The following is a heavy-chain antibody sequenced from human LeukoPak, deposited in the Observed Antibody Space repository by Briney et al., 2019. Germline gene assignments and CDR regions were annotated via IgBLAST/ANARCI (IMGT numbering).Heavy chain of an antibody. CDR3: AKQLGYCSDGSCYFPY. CDR2: ISNNGGYT. CDR1: GFTFSSSA. Sequence: GGSLRLSCAASGFTFSSSAMSWVRQAPGKGLEWVSAISNNGGYTYYADTVQGRFTISRDNSKSTLCLQMNSLRAEDTAVYYCAKQLGYCSDGSCYFPYWGQGTLVTVSS. D-gene: IGHD2-15*01. V-gene: IGHV3-23*01. J-gene: IGHJ4*02.